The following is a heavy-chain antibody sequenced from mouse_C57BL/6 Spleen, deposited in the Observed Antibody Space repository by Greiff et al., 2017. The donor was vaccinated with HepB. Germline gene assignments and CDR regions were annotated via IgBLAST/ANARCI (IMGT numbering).Heavy chain of an antibody. Sequence: QVQLQQPGTELVKPGASVKLSCKASGYTFTSYWMHWVKQRPGQGLEWIGNINPSNGGTNYNEKFKSKATLTVDKSSSTAYMQISSRTSEDSAVYYCARAGDYDEGGYYAMDYWGQGTSVTVSS. CDR3: ARAGDYDEGGYYAMDY. D-gene: IGHD2-4*01. CDR1: GYTFTSYW. J-gene: IGHJ4*01. CDR2: INPSNGGT. V-gene: IGHV1-53*01.